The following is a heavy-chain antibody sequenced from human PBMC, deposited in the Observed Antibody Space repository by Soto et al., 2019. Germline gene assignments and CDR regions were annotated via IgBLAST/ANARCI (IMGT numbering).Heavy chain of an antibody. J-gene: IGHJ6*01. D-gene: IGHD1-26*01. V-gene: IGHV3-30-3*01. CDR1: GFTFSNYV. CDR2: VSFAGTNK. CDR3: AREGSAVGYYGLDV. Sequence: QVQLVESGGGVVQPGRSLRLSCVASGFTFSNYVMHWVRRAPGKGLEWVAVVSFAGTNKYYPDSLKGRFTISRDNSRNTLSLEMHSLTAEDTAVYYCAREGSAVGYYGLDVWGQGTPVTVSP.